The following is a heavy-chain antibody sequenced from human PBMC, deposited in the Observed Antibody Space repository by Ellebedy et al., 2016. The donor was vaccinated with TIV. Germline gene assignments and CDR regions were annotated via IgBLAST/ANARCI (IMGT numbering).Heavy chain of an antibody. J-gene: IGHJ4*02. CDR3: AKGRGWGSDSSAPRYYFDY. CDR2: ISNTGSRT. CDR1: GFTFSSYA. D-gene: IGHD3-22*01. V-gene: IGHV3-23*01. Sequence: GESLKISCAASGFTFSSYAMSWVRQAPGKGLEWVSTISNTGSRTYYADSVEGRFIISSDNSKKTLYLQMNSLRADDTAVYYCAKGRGWGSDSSAPRYYFDYWGLGTLVTVSS.